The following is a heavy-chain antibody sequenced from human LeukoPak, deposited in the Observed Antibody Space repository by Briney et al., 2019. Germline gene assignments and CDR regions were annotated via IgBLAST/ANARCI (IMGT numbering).Heavy chain of an antibody. CDR3: ARKGIFGVPWLPRDYYGMDV. J-gene: IGHJ6*02. CDR2: ISSSGSTI. Sequence: PGGSLRLSCAASGFTFSSYEMNWVRQAPGKGLEWVSYISSSGSTIYYADSVKGRFTISRDYAKNSLYLQMNSLRAEDTAVYYCARKGIFGVPWLPRDYYGMDVWGQGTTVTVSS. CDR1: GFTFSSYE. V-gene: IGHV3-48*03. D-gene: IGHD3-3*01.